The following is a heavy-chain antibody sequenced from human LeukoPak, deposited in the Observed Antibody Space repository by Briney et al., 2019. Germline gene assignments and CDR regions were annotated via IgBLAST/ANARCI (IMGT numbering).Heavy chain of an antibody. D-gene: IGHD5-18*01. CDR3: AKLPWIQLWLDAFDI. CDR1: GFTFSSYV. J-gene: IGHJ3*02. CDR2: IRYDGSNK. V-gene: IGHV3-30*02. Sequence: GGSLRLSCAASGFTFSSYVMHWVRQAPGKGLEWVAFIRYDGSNKYYADSVKGRFTISRDNSKNTLYLQMNSLRAEDTAVYYCAKLPWIQLWLDAFDIWGQGTMVTVSS.